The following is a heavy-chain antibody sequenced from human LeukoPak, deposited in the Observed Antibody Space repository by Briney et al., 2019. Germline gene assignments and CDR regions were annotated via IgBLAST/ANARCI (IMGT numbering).Heavy chain of an antibody. CDR2: ISYDGSNK. J-gene: IGHJ4*02. V-gene: IGHV3-30*03. CDR3: ARDDCNGGSCYLAY. Sequence: PGRSLRLSCAASGFTFSSYGMHWVRQAPGKGLEWVAVISYDGSNKYYADSVKGRFTISRDNSKNTLYLQMNSLRAEDTAVYYCARDDCNGGSCYLAYWGQGTLVTVSS. CDR1: GFTFSSYG. D-gene: IGHD2-15*01.